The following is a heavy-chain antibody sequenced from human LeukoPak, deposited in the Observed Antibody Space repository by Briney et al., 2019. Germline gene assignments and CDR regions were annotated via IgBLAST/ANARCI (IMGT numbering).Heavy chain of an antibody. Sequence: ASVKVSCKVSGYTLTELSMHWVLQAPGKGLEWMGGFDPEDGETIYAQKFQGRVTMTEDTSTDTAYMELSSLRSEDTAVYYCATFRAGYDSRTGYFDYWGQGTLVTVSS. CDR3: ATFRAGYDSRTGYFDY. CDR2: FDPEDGET. J-gene: IGHJ4*02. D-gene: IGHD3-22*01. CDR1: GYTLTELS. V-gene: IGHV1-24*01.